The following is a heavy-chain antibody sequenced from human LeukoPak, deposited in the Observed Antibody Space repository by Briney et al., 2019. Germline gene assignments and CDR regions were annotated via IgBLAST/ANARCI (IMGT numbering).Heavy chain of an antibody. Sequence: SETLSLTCTVSGGSFSSYYWSWIGQPPGKGLEWIGYIYYSGSTNYNPSLKSRVTISVDTSKNQFSLKLSSVTAADTAVYYCARHADGIVGATTVSWFDPWGQGTLVTVSS. J-gene: IGHJ5*02. V-gene: IGHV4-59*08. CDR2: IYYSGST. CDR3: ARHADGIVGATTVSWFDP. CDR1: GGSFSSYY. D-gene: IGHD1-26*01.